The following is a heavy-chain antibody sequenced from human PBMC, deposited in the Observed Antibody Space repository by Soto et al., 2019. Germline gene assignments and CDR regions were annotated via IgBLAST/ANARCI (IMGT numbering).Heavy chain of an antibody. CDR3: ARGDGYNVDH. D-gene: IGHD5-12*01. CDR2: ISASGNT. J-gene: IGHJ5*02. V-gene: IGHV4-4*07. CDR1: GGSISSYS. Sequence: QVQLQESGPGLVKPSETLSLTCTVSGGSISSYSCSWIRQPAGKGLEWIGQISASGNTNYNPSLKSRVTMSVDTSKNHFSLKLSSVTAADTAVYYCARGDGYNVDHWCQGTLVTVSS.